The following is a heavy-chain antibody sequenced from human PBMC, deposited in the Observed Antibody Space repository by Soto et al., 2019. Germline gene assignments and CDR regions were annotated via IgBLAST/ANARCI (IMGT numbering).Heavy chain of an antibody. CDR2: IIPIFGTA. Sequence: QVQLVQSGAEVKKPGSSVKVSCKASGGTFSSYAISWVRQASGQGLEWMGGIIPIFGTANYAQKFQGRVTITADESTSTAYMELSSLRSEDTAVYYCARRYCSGDSCYYYGMDVWGQGTTVTVSS. D-gene: IGHD2-15*01. V-gene: IGHV1-69*12. CDR1: GGTFSSYA. CDR3: ARRYCSGDSCYYYGMDV. J-gene: IGHJ6*02.